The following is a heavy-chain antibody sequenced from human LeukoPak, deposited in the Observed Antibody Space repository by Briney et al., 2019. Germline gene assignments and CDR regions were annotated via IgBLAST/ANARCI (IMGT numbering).Heavy chain of an antibody. CDR2: ISSSSSTI. D-gene: IGHD6-13*01. V-gene: IGHV3-48*04. CDR3: ASSIAAAGTRGYYFDY. J-gene: IGHJ4*02. CDR1: GFSFSTYS. Sequence: GGSLRLSCAASGFSFSTYSMNWVRQAPGKGLEWVSYISSSSSTIYYADSVKGRFTISRDNAKNSLYLQMNSLRAEDTAVYYCASSIAAAGTRGYYFDYWGQGTLVTVSS.